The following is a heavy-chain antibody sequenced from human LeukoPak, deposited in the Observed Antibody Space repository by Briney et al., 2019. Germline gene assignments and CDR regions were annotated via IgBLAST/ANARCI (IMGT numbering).Heavy chain of an antibody. J-gene: IGHJ6*03. V-gene: IGHV1-69*06. Sequence: SVKVSCKASGYSFTTYYMHWVRQAPGQGLEWMGGIIPIFGTANYAQKFQGRVTITADKSTSTAYMELSSLRSEDTAVYYCARDQHMDVWGKGTTVTVSS. CDR3: ARDQHMDV. CDR2: IIPIFGTA. CDR1: GYSFTTYY.